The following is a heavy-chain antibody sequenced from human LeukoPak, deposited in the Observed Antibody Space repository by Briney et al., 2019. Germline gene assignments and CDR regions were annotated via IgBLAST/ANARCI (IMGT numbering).Heavy chain of an antibody. CDR3: ARLQYYYDSSGHYYFDY. D-gene: IGHD3-22*01. CDR2: IYYSGST. J-gene: IGHJ4*02. CDR1: GGSISSYY. Sequence: PSETLSLTCTVSGGSISSYYWSWIRQPPGKGLEWIGYIYYSGSTNYNPSLKSRVTISVDASKNQFSLKLSSVTAADTAVYYCARLQYYYDSSGHYYFDYWGQGTLVTVSS. V-gene: IGHV4-59*08.